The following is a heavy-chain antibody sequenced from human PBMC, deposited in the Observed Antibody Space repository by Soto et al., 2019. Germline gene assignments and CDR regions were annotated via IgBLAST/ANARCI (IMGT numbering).Heavy chain of an antibody. CDR1: GGSFSGYY. D-gene: IGHD6-6*01. CDR3: ARGRNSSSGDYFDY. Sequence: SETLSLTCAVYGGSFSGYYWSWIRQPPGKGLEWIGEINHSGSTNYNPSLKSRVTISVDTSKNQFSLKLSSVTAADTAVYYCARGRNSSSGDYFDYWGQGTLVTSPQ. CDR2: INHSGST. J-gene: IGHJ4*02. V-gene: IGHV4-34*01.